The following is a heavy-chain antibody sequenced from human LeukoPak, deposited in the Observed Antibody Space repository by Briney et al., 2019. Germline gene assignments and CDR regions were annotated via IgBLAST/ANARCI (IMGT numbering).Heavy chain of an antibody. Sequence: GGSLRLSCAGSGFTFSIHAMSWVRQAPGKGLEWVSSISSSSSYIYYADSVKGRFTISRDNDKNSLYLKMNSLRAEDTAVYYCARQAIFGLYYLDVWGKGTTVTVSS. CDR3: ARQAIFGLYYLDV. CDR1: GFTFSIHA. D-gene: IGHD3/OR15-3a*01. V-gene: IGHV3-21*01. CDR2: ISSSSSYI. J-gene: IGHJ6*03.